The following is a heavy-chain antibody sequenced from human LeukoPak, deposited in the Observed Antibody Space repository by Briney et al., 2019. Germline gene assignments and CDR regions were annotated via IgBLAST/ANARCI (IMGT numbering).Heavy chain of an antibody. V-gene: IGHV3-11*05. J-gene: IGHJ3*02. CDR3: ARVRKYSSGWYDAFDI. Sequence: GGSLRLSCAASGFTFSDYYMSWIRPAPGKGLEWVSYISSSSSYTNYADSVKGRFTISRDNAKNSLYLQMNSLRAEDTAVYYCARVRKYSSGWYDAFDIWGQGTMVTVSS. D-gene: IGHD6-19*01. CDR1: GFTFSDYY. CDR2: ISSSSSYT.